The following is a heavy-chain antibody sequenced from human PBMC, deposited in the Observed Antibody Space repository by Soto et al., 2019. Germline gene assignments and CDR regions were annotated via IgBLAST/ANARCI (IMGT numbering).Heavy chain of an antibody. Sequence: PSETLSLTCAVYGGSFSGYYWSWIRQPPGKGLEWIGEINHSGSTNYNPSLKSRVTISVDTSKNQFSLKLRSVTAADTAVYYCERAYDSSGYHDAFDIWGQGTMVTVSS. CDR2: INHSGST. D-gene: IGHD3-22*01. CDR3: ERAYDSSGYHDAFDI. J-gene: IGHJ3*02. CDR1: GGSFSGYY. V-gene: IGHV4-34*01.